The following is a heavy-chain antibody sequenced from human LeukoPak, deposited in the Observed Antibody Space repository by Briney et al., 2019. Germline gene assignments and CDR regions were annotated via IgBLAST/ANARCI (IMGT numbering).Heavy chain of an antibody. CDR3: ARVYYYDSSGYYYFDY. CDR2: ISGDGGST. J-gene: IGHJ4*02. CDR1: GFTFDDYA. Sequence: GGSLRLSCAASGFTFDDYAMHWVRQAPGKGLEWVSLISGDGGSTYYADSVKGRFTISRDNAKNSLYLQMNSLRAEDTALYYCARVYYYDSSGYYYFDYWGQGTLVTVSS. D-gene: IGHD3-22*01. V-gene: IGHV3-43*02.